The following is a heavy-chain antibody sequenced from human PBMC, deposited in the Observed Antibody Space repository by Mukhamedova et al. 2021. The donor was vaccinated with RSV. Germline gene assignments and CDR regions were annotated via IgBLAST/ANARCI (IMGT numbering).Heavy chain of an antibody. Sequence: EWVAVISYDGSNKYYADSVKGRFTISRDNSKNTLYLQMNSLRAEDTAVYYCARLREFDYWCQGTLVTVSS. CDR3: ARLREFDY. V-gene: IGHV3-30*04. J-gene: IGHJ4*02. CDR2: ISYDGSNK.